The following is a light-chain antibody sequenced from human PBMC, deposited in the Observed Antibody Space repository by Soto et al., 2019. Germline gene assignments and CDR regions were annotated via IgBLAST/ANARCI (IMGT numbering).Light chain of an antibody. V-gene: IGLV2-14*01. CDR1: SSDIGAYDY. CDR2: EVN. Sequence: HSVLTQPASLSGSPGQSITISCTGTSSDIGAYDYVSWFQQHPGKAPKLIIFEVNNRPSGVSNRFSGSKSGNTASLTISGRQDEEEADYYCSSSATGGTGYVFRGGTKVTVL. CDR3: SSSATGGTGYV. J-gene: IGLJ1*01.